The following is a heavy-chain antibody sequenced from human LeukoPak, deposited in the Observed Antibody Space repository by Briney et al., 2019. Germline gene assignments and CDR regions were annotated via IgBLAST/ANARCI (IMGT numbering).Heavy chain of an antibody. CDR3: ARGYCSGGSCYSYYYYNYMDV. Sequence: SETLSLTCTVSGGSISSSSYYWGWIRQPPGKGLEWIGSIHYSGSTNYNPSLKSRVTISVDTSKNQFSLKLSSVTAADTAVYYCARGYCSGGSCYSYYYYNYMDVCGKGTTVTVSS. J-gene: IGHJ6*03. D-gene: IGHD2-15*01. CDR1: GGSISSSSYY. V-gene: IGHV4-39*07. CDR2: IHYSGST.